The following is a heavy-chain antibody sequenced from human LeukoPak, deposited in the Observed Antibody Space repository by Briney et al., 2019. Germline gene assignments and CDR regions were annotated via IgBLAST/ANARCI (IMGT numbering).Heavy chain of an antibody. D-gene: IGHD2-2*01. Sequence: GGSLRVSCAASGFTFSSYNMNWVRQAPGKGLEWVSSISSSSTYIYYADSVKGRFTISRDNAKNSLHLQMNSLRAEDTAVYYCARDLVQYCSSISCYGGGFDYWGQGTLVTVSS. CDR1: GFTFSSYN. V-gene: IGHV3-21*01. CDR2: ISSSSTYI. J-gene: IGHJ4*02. CDR3: ARDLVQYCSSISCYGGGFDY.